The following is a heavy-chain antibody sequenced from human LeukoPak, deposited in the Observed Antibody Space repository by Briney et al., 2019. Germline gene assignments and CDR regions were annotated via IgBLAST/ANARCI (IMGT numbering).Heavy chain of an antibody. V-gene: IGHV3-21*01. CDR3: ARDRDSWSGSKVIKYYFDY. CDR2: ISSSSSYI. J-gene: IGHJ4*02. CDR1: GFTFSSYS. D-gene: IGHD3-3*01. Sequence: PGGSLRLSCAASGFTFSSYSMNWVRQAPGKGLEWVSSISSSSSYIYYADSVKGRFTISRDNAKNSLYLQMNSLRAEDTAVYYCARDRDSWSGSKVIKYYFDYWGQGTLVTVSS.